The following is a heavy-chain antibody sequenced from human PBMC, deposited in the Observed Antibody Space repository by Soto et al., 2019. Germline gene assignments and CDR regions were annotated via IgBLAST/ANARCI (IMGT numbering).Heavy chain of an antibody. D-gene: IGHD6-19*01. V-gene: IGHV3-23*01. CDR3: AKGKYSSGWSRDFYYYYGMDV. CDR1: GFTFSSYA. Sequence: GGSLRLSCAASGFTFSSYAMSWVLQAPGKGLEWVSAISGSGGSTYYADSVKGRFTISRDNSKNTLYLQMNSLRAEDTAVYYCAKGKYSSGWSRDFYYYYGMDVWGQGTTVTVSS. CDR2: ISGSGGST. J-gene: IGHJ6*02.